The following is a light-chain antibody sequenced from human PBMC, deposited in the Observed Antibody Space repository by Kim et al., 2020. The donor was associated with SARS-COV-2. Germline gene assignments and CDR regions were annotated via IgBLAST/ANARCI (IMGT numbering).Light chain of an antibody. CDR3: QAWDTGVHV. CDR1: SWHIRNA. J-gene: IGLJ2*01. Sequence: QLVLTQSPSASASLGASVKLTCTRSSWHIRNAIAWHQQQPERGTRDLMKLNNDGRRTKGDGILDCFSVSSSGAERYLTMFSLQYEDEADYYCQAWDTGVHVFGGGTQLTVL. V-gene: IGLV4-69*01. CDR2: LNNDGRR.